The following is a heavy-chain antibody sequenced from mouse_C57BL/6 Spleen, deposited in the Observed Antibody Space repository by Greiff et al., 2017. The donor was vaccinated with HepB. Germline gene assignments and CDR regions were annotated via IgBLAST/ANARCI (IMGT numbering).Heavy chain of an antibody. CDR3: ARGPYSKGFDY. Sequence: QVQLKQPGAELVRPGSSVKLSCKASGYTFTSYWMDWVKQRPGQGLEWIGNIYPSDSETHYNQKFKDKATLTVDKSSSTAYMQLSSLTSEDSAVYYCARGPYSKGFDYWGQGTTLTVSS. D-gene: IGHD2-5*01. V-gene: IGHV1-61*01. J-gene: IGHJ2*01. CDR2: IYPSDSET. CDR1: GYTFTSYW.